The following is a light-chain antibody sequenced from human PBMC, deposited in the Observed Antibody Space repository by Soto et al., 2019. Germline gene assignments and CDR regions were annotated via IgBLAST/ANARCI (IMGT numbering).Light chain of an antibody. CDR1: QVISNH. J-gene: IGKJ3*01. V-gene: IGKV1-33*01. Sequence: DIQMTQSPSSLSASVGDRVTITCQASQVISNHLNWFQQKPGKAPKLLIYDTSNLETGVSSRFSGSGSGADLTLAISSLQTEDFAAYYCQQYDNVPTTFGPGNNVD. CDR3: QQYDNVPTT. CDR2: DTS.